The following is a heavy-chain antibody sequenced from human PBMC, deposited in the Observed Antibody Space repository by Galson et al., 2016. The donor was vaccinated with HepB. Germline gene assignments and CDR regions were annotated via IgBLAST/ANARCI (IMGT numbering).Heavy chain of an antibody. J-gene: IGHJ6*02. CDR3: ARDRDSNSWKGYGMDV. CDR1: GYTFINYY. V-gene: IGHV1-46*01. Sequence: SVKVSCKASGYTFINYYMHWVRQAPGQGLEWMGIGNPRAGSTSYAQKFQDRVTVTRDTSTSTVYMELSSLRSEDTAVYYCARDRDSNSWKGYGMDVWGQGTTVAVSS. D-gene: IGHD3-3*01. CDR2: GNPRAGST.